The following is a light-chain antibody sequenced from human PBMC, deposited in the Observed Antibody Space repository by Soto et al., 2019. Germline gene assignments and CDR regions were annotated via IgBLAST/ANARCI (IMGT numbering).Light chain of an antibody. J-gene: IGKJ3*01. CDR1: QGISSY. Sequence: AIRMTQSTSSLSASTGDRVTITCRASQGISSYLAWYQQKPGKAPKLLIYAASTLQSGVPSRFSGSGSGTDFTLTISCLPSEDFATYYCQQYYSYPSFGPGTKVDIK. CDR3: QQYYSYPS. V-gene: IGKV1-8*01. CDR2: AAS.